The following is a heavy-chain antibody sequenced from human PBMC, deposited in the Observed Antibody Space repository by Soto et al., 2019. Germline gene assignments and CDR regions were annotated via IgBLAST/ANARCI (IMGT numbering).Heavy chain of an antibody. J-gene: IGHJ6*02. Sequence: QSGGSLRLSCAASGFTFSDHYMDWVRQAPGKGLEWVGRTRNKANSYTTEYAASVKGRFTISRDDSKNSLYLQMNSLKTEDTAVYYCARENSSSWSYYYYGMDVWGQGTTVTVSS. V-gene: IGHV3-72*01. CDR2: TRNKANSYTT. CDR3: ARENSSSWSYYYYGMDV. D-gene: IGHD6-13*01. CDR1: GFTFSDHY.